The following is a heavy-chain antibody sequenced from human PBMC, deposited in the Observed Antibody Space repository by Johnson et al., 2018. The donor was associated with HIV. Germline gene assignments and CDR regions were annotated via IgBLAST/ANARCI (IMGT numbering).Heavy chain of an antibody. CDR3: AKDLEEGQQWLIGAFDI. CDR1: GFTFSSYG. CDR2: IRYDGSNK. D-gene: IGHD6-19*01. V-gene: IGHV3-30*02. Sequence: MQLVESGGGVVQPGGSLRLSCAASGFTFSSYGMHWVRQAPGKGLEWVAFIRYDGSNKYYADYVKGRFTISRDNSKNTLYLQMNSLRAEDTAVYYCAKDLEEGQQWLIGAFDIWGQGTMVTVSS. J-gene: IGHJ3*02.